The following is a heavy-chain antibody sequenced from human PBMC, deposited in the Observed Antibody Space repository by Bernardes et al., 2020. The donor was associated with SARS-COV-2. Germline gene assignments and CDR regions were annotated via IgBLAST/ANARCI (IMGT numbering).Heavy chain of an antibody. CDR3: AKDYDSSSYGAYYVDY. Sequence: GGSLRLSCAASGFTFSSYAMSWVRQAPGKGLEWVSAISGSGGSTYYADSVKGRFTISRDNSKNTLYLQMNSLRAEDTAVYYCAKDYDSSSYGAYYVDYWGQKSLVTVPP. J-gene: IGHJ4*02. CDR1: GFTFSSYA. D-gene: IGHD3-22*01. CDR2: ISGSGGST. V-gene: IGHV3-23*01.